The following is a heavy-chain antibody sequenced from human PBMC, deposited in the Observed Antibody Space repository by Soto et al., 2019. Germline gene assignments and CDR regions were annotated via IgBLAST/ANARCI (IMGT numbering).Heavy chain of an antibody. CDR2: ISGSGGST. D-gene: IGHD1-7*01. CDR3: ARDMHNWNYGVVGYYYGMDV. J-gene: IGHJ6*02. V-gene: IGHV3-23*01. Sequence: EVQLLESGGGLVQPGGSLRLSCAASGFTFSSYAMSWVRQAPGKGLEWVSAISGSGGSTYYADSVKGRFTISRDNSKNTLYLQMNSLRAEDTAVYYCARDMHNWNYGVVGYYYGMDVWGQGTAVTVSS. CDR1: GFTFSSYA.